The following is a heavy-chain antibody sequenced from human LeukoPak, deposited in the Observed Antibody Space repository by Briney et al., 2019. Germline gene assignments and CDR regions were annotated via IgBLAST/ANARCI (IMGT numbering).Heavy chain of an antibody. J-gene: IGHJ6*03. D-gene: IGHD2-2*01. CDR1: GYTFTSYG. Sequence: ASVKVSCKASGYTFTSYGVTWVRQAPGQGLEWMGWINPNSGGRSYAQKFQGRVTMTRDTSISTTYLDLSRLRSDDTAVYYCARGGGGCSSASCSWTDYFYYMDVWGTGTTVTVSS. CDR2: INPNSGGR. V-gene: IGHV1-2*02. CDR3: ARGGGGCSSASCSWTDYFYYMDV.